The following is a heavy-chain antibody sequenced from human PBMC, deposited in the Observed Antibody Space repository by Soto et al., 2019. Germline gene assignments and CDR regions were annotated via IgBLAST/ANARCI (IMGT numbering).Heavy chain of an antibody. CDR3: AITAIEYSSPPFDY. Sequence: ASVKVSCKASGYTFTSYGISWVRQAPGQGLEWMGWISAYNGNTNYAQKLQGRVTMTTDTSTSTAYMELRSLRSDDTAVYYCAITAIEYSSPPFDYWGQGTLVTVSS. V-gene: IGHV1-18*01. CDR2: ISAYNGNT. CDR1: GYTFTSYG. J-gene: IGHJ4*02. D-gene: IGHD6-6*01.